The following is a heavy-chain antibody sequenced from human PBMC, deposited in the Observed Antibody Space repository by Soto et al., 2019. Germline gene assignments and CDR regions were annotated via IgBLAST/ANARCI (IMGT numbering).Heavy chain of an antibody. Sequence: SLNPSCAAPGFTFRSYCLHLVRQAPGKGLEWVAVISYDGSNKYYADSVKGRFTISRDNSKNTLYLQMNSLRAEDTAVYYCAKDHRSSSIDYWGQGTLVTVSS. J-gene: IGHJ4*02. CDR3: AKDHRSSSIDY. D-gene: IGHD6-6*01. CDR1: GFTFRSYC. V-gene: IGHV3-30*18. CDR2: ISYDGSNK.